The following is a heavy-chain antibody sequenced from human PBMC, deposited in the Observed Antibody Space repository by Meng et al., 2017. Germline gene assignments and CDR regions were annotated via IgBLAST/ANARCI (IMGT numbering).Heavy chain of an antibody. CDR2: ISAYNGNT. D-gene: IGHD4-17*01. CDR1: GYTFNSYG. J-gene: IGHJ2*01. CDR3: ARGGSRYYGDYNWYFDL. Sequence: QVQLLQLGDGVREARASVKVCCKACGYTFNSYGISWVRQAPGQGLEWMGWISAYNGNTNYAQKLQGRVTMTTDTSTSTAYMELRSLRSDDTAVYYCARGGSRYYGDYNWYFDLWGRGTLVTVSS. V-gene: IGHV1-18*01.